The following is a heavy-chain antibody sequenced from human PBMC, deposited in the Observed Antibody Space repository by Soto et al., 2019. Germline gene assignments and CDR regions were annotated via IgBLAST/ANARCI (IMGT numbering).Heavy chain of an antibody. CDR1: GGSISSSSCY. CDR3: ARLTVEDGDGYYYYGVDV. V-gene: IGHV4-39*01. D-gene: IGHD2-21*02. J-gene: IGHJ6*02. Sequence: QLQLQESGPGLVKPSETLSLTCTVSGGSISSSSCYWGWIRQPPGKGLEWIGSIYYSGSTYYNPSLKSRVTISVDTSKNQFSLKRSSVTAADTAVYYCARLTVEDGDGYYYYGVDVWGQGTAVTV. CDR2: IYYSGST.